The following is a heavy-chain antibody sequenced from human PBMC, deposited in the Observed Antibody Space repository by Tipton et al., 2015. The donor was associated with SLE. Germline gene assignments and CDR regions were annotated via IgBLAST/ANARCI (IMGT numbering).Heavy chain of an antibody. V-gene: IGHV4-59*04. J-gene: IGHJ4*02. CDR1: GGSISSHY. CDR2: IYNSGRT. CDR3: ARTTAAAYLAGAY. Sequence: TLSLTCTVSGGSISSHYWSWIRQPPAKGLEWIGYIYNSGRTYYNPSLKSRVTISVDRSKNQFSLKLSSVTAADTAVYYCARTTAAAYLAGAYWGPGTLVTVSS. D-gene: IGHD6-13*01.